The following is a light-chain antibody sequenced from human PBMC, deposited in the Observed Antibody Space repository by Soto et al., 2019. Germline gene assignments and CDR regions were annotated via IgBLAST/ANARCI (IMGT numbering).Light chain of an antibody. CDR1: QSVSSSY. V-gene: IGKV3-20*01. J-gene: IGKJ1*01. Sequence: PGERATLSCRASQSVSSSYLAWYQHKPGQAPRLLFYGASTRATGIPDRFGVSGSGTDFTLTISRLEPEDFAVYYCHQYGSLPWTFGQGTKVDI. CDR2: GAS. CDR3: HQYGSLPWT.